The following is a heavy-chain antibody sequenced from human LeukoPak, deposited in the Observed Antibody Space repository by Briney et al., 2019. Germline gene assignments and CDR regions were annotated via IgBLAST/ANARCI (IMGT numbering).Heavy chain of an antibody. V-gene: IGHV4-61*03. CDR2: ISDSGST. Sequence: SETLSLTCTVSGGSVSSGTYYWSWIRQPPGKGLEWIGYISDSGSTNYNPSLKSRVTISVDTSKSHFSLKLSSVTAADTAVYYCARDRDSTFDYWGQGTLGTVSS. CDR1: GGSVSSGTYY. J-gene: IGHJ4*02. D-gene: IGHD2-21*02. CDR3: ARDRDSTFDY.